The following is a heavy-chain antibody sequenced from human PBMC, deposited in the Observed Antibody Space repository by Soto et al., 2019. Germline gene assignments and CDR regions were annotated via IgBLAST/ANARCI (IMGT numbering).Heavy chain of an antibody. CDR1: RYIFTDYS. J-gene: IGHJ6*02. Sequence: GASVKVSCKASRYIFTDYSMYWVRQSPGQRLEWMGWINVGNGNTKYSQNFQARVTITRDTSASTAYMDLSSLRSEDTAVYYCARGAGYCGGDCWNDYYYAMDVWGQGTTVTVSS. D-gene: IGHD2-21*02. CDR3: ARGAGYCGGDCWNDYYYAMDV. CDR2: INVGNGNT. V-gene: IGHV1-3*01.